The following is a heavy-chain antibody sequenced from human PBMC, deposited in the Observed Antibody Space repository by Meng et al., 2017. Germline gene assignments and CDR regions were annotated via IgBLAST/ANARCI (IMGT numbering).Heavy chain of an antibody. CDR2: IYTSGST. V-gene: IGHV4-61*02. Sequence: QVQLQESGPGLVKPSQPLSLTCTVSGGSISSGSYYWSWIRQPAGKGLEWIGRIYTSGSTNYNPSLKSRVTISVDTSKNQFSLKLSSVTAADTAVYYCARDLGAYYYDSSGYSGGDYWGQGTLVTVSS. CDR3: ARDLGAYYYDSSGYSGGDY. J-gene: IGHJ4*02. D-gene: IGHD3-22*01. CDR1: GGSISSGSYY.